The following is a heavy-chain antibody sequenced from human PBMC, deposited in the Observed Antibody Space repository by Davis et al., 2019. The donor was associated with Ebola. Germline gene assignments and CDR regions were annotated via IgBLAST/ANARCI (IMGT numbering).Heavy chain of an antibody. J-gene: IGHJ5*02. CDR2: IIPIFGTA. V-gene: IGHV1-69*06. Sequence: SVKVSCKASGGTFSSYAISWVRQAPGQGLEWMGGIIPIFGTANYAQKFQGRVTITADKSTSTAYMELSSLRSEDTAVYYCAREVSGWDYGDYWWFDPWGQGTLVTVSS. CDR1: GGTFSSYA. D-gene: IGHD4-17*01. CDR3: AREVSGWDYGDYWWFDP.